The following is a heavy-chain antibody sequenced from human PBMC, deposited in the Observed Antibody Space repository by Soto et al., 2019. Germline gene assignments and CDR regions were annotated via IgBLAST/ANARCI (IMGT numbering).Heavy chain of an antibody. V-gene: IGHV4-31*03. CDR3: ARGSGLYCSGGSCYSSSFDY. Sequence: SETLSLTCTVSGGSISSGGDYWSWIRQHPGKGLEWIGYIYYSGSTYYNPSLKSRVTISVDTSKNQFSLKLSSVTAADTAVYYCARGSGLYCSGGSCYSSSFDYWGQGTLVTVSS. D-gene: IGHD2-15*01. J-gene: IGHJ4*02. CDR1: GGSISSGGDY. CDR2: IYYSGST.